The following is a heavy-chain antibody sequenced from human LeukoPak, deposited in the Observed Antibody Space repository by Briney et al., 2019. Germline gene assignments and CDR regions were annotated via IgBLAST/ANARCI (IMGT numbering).Heavy chain of an antibody. Sequence: SETLSLTCAVSGGSISSSNWWSWVRQPPGKGLEWIGEIYRSGSTNYNPSLKSRVTISVDKSKNQFSLKLSSVTAADTAVYYCARDLGRNGDPRDYWGQGTLVTVSS. CDR2: IYRSGST. D-gene: IGHD4-17*01. J-gene: IGHJ4*02. CDR3: ARDLGRNGDPRDY. V-gene: IGHV4-4*02. CDR1: GGSISSSNW.